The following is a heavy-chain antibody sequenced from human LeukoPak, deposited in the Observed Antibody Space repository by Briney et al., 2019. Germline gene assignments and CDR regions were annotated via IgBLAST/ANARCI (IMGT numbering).Heavy chain of an antibody. Sequence: VGSLRLSCAASGFIFNHHAMHWVRQAPGKGLQWVAVIWSDKSNRFYADSVRGRFTISRDDSRKTVYLQMERLTAEDTAIYYCAKDAQRGFDYSNSLEYWGRGAMVTVA. CDR3: AKDAQRGFDYSNSLEY. D-gene: IGHD4-11*01. V-gene: IGHV3-33*06. J-gene: IGHJ4*02. CDR1: GFIFNHHA. CDR2: IWSDKSNR.